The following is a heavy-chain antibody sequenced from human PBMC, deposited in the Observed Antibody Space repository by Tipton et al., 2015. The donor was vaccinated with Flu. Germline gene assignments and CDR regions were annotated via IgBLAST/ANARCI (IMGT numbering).Heavy chain of an antibody. J-gene: IGHJ4*02. D-gene: IGHD7-27*01. CDR3: ATLTGDDY. CDR1: GFTFSSFA. Sequence: RSLRLSCAASGFTFSSFAMHWVRQAPGKGLEWVAVISYDGSNKYYADSVKGRFTISRDNSKNTLYLQMNSLRAEDTAVYYCATLTGDDYWGQGILVTVSS. CDR2: ISYDGSNK. V-gene: IGHV3-30-3*01.